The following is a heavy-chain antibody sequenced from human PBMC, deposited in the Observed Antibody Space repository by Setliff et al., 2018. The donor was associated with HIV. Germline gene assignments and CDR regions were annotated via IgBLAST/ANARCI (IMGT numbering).Heavy chain of an antibody. D-gene: IGHD6-13*01. V-gene: IGHV4-4*09. CDR3: ARGRGSSSSWPIDY. CDR1: GGSISSYY. Sequence: PSETLSLTCTVSGGSISSYYWSWIRQPPGKGLEWIGYIYTTGSTNFNPPLQSRVTISVDTSKNQFSLKLSSVTAADTAVYFCARGRGSSSSWPIDYWGQGTLVTVSS. CDR2: IYTTGST. J-gene: IGHJ4*02.